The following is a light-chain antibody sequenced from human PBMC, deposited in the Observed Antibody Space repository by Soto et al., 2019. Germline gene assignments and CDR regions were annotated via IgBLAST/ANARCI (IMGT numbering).Light chain of an antibody. Sequence: EMVVTQSPGTLSLSPGESAPLSCRANQVVSSSYLAWYQQKPGQAPRLLFYHASDRATGVPDRFSGSGSGPDFALTITKMETEDFALFYGQQYGTFPFSLGQGTKLEIK. V-gene: IGKV3-20*01. CDR3: QQYGTFPFS. J-gene: IGKJ2*01. CDR1: QVVSSSY. CDR2: HAS.